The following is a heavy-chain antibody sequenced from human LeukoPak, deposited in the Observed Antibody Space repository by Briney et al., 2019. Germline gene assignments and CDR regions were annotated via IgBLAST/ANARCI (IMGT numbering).Heavy chain of an antibody. V-gene: IGHV4-39*01. CDR2: IYSSGNT. D-gene: IGHD3-10*01. CDR3: ARLQRPRITLVRGVMNYFDY. Sequence: SETLSLTCTVSGGSTSSSSYFWGWVRQPPGKGLEWIGSIYSSGNTYYNPSLKSRVTISVDTSKNQFSLKLSSVTAADTAVYYCARLQRPRITLVRGVMNYFDYWGQGTLVTVSS. J-gene: IGHJ4*02. CDR1: GGSTSSSSYF.